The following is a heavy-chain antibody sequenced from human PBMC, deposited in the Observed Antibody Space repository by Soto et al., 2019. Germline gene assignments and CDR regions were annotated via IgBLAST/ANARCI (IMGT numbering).Heavy chain of an antibody. CDR3: ASLLVDTAMAPGSDY. CDR1: GGTFSSYA. CDR2: IIPIFGTA. V-gene: IGHV1-69*01. J-gene: IGHJ4*02. D-gene: IGHD5-18*01. Sequence: QVQLVQSGAEVKKPGSSVKVSCKASGGTFSSYAISWVRQAPGQGLEWMGGIIPIFGTANYAQKFQGIVTITADESTSTAYMELSSLRSEDTAVYYCASLLVDTAMAPGSDYWGQGTLVTVSS.